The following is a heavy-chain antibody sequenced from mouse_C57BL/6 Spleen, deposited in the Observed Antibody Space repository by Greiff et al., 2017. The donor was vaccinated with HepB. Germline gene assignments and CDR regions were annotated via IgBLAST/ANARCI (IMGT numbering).Heavy chain of an antibody. CDR2: IYPGSGST. J-gene: IGHJ2*01. CDR1: GYTFTSYW. V-gene: IGHV1-55*01. D-gene: IGHD2-1*01. CDR3: ARGPIYGNYPSYFDY. Sequence: QVQLKQPGAELVKPGASVKMSCKASGYTFTSYWITWVKQRPGQGLEWIGDIYPGSGSTNYNEKFKSKATLTVDTSSSTAYMQLSSLTSEDSAVYYCARGPIYGNYPSYFDYWGQGTTLTVSS.